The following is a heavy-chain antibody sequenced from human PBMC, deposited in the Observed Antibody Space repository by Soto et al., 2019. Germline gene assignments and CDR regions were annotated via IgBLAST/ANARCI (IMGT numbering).Heavy chain of an antibody. CDR2: IRSKAYGGTT. V-gene: IGHV3-49*03. CDR3: TRDLRRGYYVFDGMDV. D-gene: IGHD3-10*02. CDR1: GFTFGDYA. Sequence: LRLSCTASGFTFGDYAMSWFRQAPGKGLEWVGFIRSKAYGGTTEYAASVKGRFTISRDDSKSIAYLQMNSLKTEDTAVYYCTRDLRRGYYVFDGMDVWGQGTTVTVSS. J-gene: IGHJ6*02.